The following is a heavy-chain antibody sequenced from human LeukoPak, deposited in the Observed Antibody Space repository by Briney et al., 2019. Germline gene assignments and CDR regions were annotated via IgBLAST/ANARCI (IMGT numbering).Heavy chain of an antibody. D-gene: IGHD6-19*01. J-gene: IGHJ4*02. CDR1: GFTFSDYY. CDR2: ISSSGSTI. Sequence: GGSLRLSCAASGFTFSDYYMSWIRQAPGKGLEGVSYISSSGSTIYYADSVKGRFTISRDNSKNTLYLQMNSLRADDTAVYYCARGIQWLVFDYWGQGTLVTVSS. V-gene: IGHV3-11*01. CDR3: ARGIQWLVFDY.